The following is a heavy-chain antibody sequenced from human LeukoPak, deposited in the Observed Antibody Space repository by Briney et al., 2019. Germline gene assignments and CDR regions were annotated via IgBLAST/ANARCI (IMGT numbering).Heavy chain of an antibody. J-gene: IGHJ3*02. CDR2: IRNDGSNK. V-gene: IGHV3-30*02. CDR1: GFTFSSND. CDR3: ARAISGTFDI. Sequence: GGSLRLSCAASGFTFSSNDMHWVRQAPGKGLEWVAFIRNDGSNKYYADSVKGRFTISRDNAKNTLYLQMNSLRAEDTAVYYCARAISGTFDIWGQGTMVIVSS. D-gene: IGHD3-3*02.